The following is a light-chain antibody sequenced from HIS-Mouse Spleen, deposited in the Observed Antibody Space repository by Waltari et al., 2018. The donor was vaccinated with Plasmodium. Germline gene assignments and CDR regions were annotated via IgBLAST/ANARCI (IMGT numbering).Light chain of an antibody. CDR3: NSRDSSGNHWV. V-gene: IGLV3-19*01. Sequence: SSELTQDPAVSVALGQKVRITCQGDSLRSDYASWYQQKPGQAPVLVIYGKNNRPSGIPDRFSGSSSGNTASLTITGAQAEDEADYYCNSRDSSGNHWVFGGGTKLTVL. CDR2: GKN. J-gene: IGLJ3*02. CDR1: SLRSDY.